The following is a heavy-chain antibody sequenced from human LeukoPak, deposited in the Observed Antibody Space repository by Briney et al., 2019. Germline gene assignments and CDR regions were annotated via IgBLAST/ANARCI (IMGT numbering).Heavy chain of an antibody. D-gene: IGHD3-22*01. CDR1: GFTFSSYE. Sequence: PGGSLRLSCAASGFTFSSYEMNWVRQAPGKGLEWVSYISSSGSTIYYADSVKGRFTISRDNAKNSLYLQMNSLRADDTAVYYCAKDDDSGGYFRIAPRNYFDNWGQGTLVTVSS. J-gene: IGHJ4*02. CDR2: ISSSGSTI. V-gene: IGHV3-48*03. CDR3: AKDDDSGGYFRIAPRNYFDN.